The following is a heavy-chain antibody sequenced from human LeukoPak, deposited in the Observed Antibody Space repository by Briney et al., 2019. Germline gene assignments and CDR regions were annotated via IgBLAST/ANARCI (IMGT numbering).Heavy chain of an antibody. Sequence: GGSLRLSCAASGFTFSSYSMNWVRQAPGKGLEWVSSISSSSSYIYYANSVKGRFTISRDNAKNSLYLQMNSLRAEDTAVYYCARDDDYGDYGDAFDIWGQGTMVTVSS. CDR1: GFTFSSYS. V-gene: IGHV3-21*01. J-gene: IGHJ3*02. D-gene: IGHD4-17*01. CDR3: ARDDDYGDYGDAFDI. CDR2: ISSSSSYI.